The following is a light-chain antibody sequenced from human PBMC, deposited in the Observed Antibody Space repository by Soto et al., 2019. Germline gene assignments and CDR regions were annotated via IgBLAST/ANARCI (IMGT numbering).Light chain of an antibody. CDR2: GAS. J-gene: IGKJ5*01. V-gene: IGKV3-20*01. CDR1: QSVSSSN. Sequence: EIVLTQSPGTLSLSPGERATLSCRASQSVSSSNLVWYQQKPGQAPRLLIYGASSRATGIPDRFSGSGSGTDFTLTISRLEPEDFAVYYCQQYDSSPITFGQGTRLEIK. CDR3: QQYDSSPIT.